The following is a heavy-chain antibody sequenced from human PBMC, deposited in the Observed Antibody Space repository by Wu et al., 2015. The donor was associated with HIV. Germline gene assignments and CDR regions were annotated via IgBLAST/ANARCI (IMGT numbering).Heavy chain of an antibody. J-gene: IGHJ5*02. CDR2: INPNSGGT. Sequence: QVQLVQSGPEVKKPGASVKVSCKASGYTFNTYYMHWVRQAPGQGLEWMGWINPNSGGTNYAQKFQGRVTMTGDTSSNTAYMEVSRLTSDDTAVYYCARLAVTGRNWFDPWGQGTLVTVSS. V-gene: IGHV1-2*02. CDR1: GYTFNTYY. CDR3: ARLAVTGRNWFDP. D-gene: IGHD6-19*01.